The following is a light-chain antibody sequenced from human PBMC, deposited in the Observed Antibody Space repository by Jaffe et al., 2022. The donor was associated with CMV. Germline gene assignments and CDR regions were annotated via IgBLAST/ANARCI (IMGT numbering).Light chain of an antibody. CDR3: QQYDSSPIT. V-gene: IGKV3-20*01. Sequence: EIVLTQSPGTLSLSPGESATLSCRASQSIGSSYFAWYQQQPGQAPRLLIYSASNRATGIPDRFSGGGFGTDFTLTISRLEPEDSAVYYCQQYDSSPITFGQGTPLEIK. CDR1: QSIGSSY. CDR2: SAS. J-gene: IGKJ5*01.